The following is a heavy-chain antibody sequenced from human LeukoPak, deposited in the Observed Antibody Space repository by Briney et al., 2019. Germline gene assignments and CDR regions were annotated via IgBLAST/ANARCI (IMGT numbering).Heavy chain of an antibody. CDR1: GFTFSSYG. V-gene: IGHV3-33*01. D-gene: IGHD2-21*01. CDR3: ARVGDSDTFDI. J-gene: IGHJ3*02. CDR2: IWYDGSNK. Sequence: PGGSLRLSCAASGFTFSSYGMHWVRQAPGKGLEWVAVIWYDGSNKYYADSVKGRFTISRDNSKNTLYLQMNSLRAEDTAVYYCARVGDSDTFDIWGQGTMVTVSS.